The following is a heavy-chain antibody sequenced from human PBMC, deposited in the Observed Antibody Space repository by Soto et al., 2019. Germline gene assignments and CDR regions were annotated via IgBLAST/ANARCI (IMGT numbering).Heavy chain of an antibody. CDR2: IYWDDDK. V-gene: IGHV2-5*02. Sequence: SGPTLVNPTQTLTLTCTLSGFSLSTSGVGVGWIRQPPGKALEWLALIYWDDDKRYSPSLKSRLTITKDTSKNQVVLTMTNMDPVDTATYYCAHRSAQIPSSAFDIWGQGTMVTVSS. CDR1: GFSLSTSGVG. CDR3: AHRSAQIPSSAFDI. D-gene: IGHD6-6*01. J-gene: IGHJ3*02.